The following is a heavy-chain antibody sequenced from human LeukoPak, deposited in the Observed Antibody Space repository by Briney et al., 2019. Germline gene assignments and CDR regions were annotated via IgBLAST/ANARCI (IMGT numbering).Heavy chain of an antibody. D-gene: IGHD3-9*01. CDR1: GFTFDDYG. V-gene: IGHV3-23*01. CDR2: FGGSGGST. J-gene: IGHJ6*03. CDR3: AKQGRDWLRDYYYYMDV. Sequence: GGSLRLSCAASGFTFDDYGMSWVRQAPGKGLEWVSSFGGSGGSTYYADSVKGRFTISRDNSKNTLYLRMNSLRAEDTAVYYCAKQGRDWLRDYYYYMDVWGKGTTVTISS.